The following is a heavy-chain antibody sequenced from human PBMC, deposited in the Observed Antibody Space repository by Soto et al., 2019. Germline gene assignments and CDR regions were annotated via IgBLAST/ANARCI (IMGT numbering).Heavy chain of an antibody. CDR2: INPTGGRA. Sequence: ASVKVSCKASGYTFTHYYIHWVRQAPGRGLEWMGVINPTGGRASYAPKFQGRVTLTRDTSTSTAYMELSSLRSDDTAVYFCSRLTTMVREINDDPFDFWGQGTLVTVSS. CDR3: SRLTTMVREINDDPFDF. V-gene: IGHV1-46*03. CDR1: GYTFTHYY. D-gene: IGHD3-10*01. J-gene: IGHJ3*01.